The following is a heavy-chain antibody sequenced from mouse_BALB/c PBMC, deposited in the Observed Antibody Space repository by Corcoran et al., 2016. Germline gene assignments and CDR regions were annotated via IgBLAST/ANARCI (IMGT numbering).Heavy chain of an antibody. CDR3: TDGSYYYAMDY. D-gene: IGHD2-3*01. CDR1: GYAFTNFG. J-gene: IGHJ4*01. V-gene: IGHV9-1*02. Sequence: QIQLVQSGPELKKPGETVKISCKSSGYAFTNFGLNWVKQAPGKDLKWMGWINTYTGEPTYADDFKGRFAFSFETSAITAYLQINNLKNEDMATYCCTDGSYYYAMDYWGQGTSVTVSS. CDR2: INTYTGEP.